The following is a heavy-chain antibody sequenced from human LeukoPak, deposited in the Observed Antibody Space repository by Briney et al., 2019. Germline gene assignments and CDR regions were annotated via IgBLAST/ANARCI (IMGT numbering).Heavy chain of an antibody. J-gene: IGHJ4*02. CDR1: GFSFSSYS. Sequence: TGGSLRLSCVASGFSFSSYSMNWVRQAPGKGLEWVSTISSGTGSYIYYADSVRGRLTISRDNAKNSLYLQMNSLRAEDTAVYYCARCSGVFGSSGYWGQGTLVTVSS. D-gene: IGHD6-6*01. V-gene: IGHV3-21*01. CDR3: ARCSGVFGSSGY. CDR2: ISSGTGSYI.